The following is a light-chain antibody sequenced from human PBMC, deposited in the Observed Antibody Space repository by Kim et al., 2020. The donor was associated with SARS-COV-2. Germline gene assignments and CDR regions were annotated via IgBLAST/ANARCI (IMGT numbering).Light chain of an antibody. V-gene: IGLV2-8*01. Sequence: QSALTQPPSASGSPGQSVTISCTGTSSDVGGYNSVSWYQQYPGKAPKLMIYEVSERPSGVRDRFSGSKSGNRASLTVSGLQAEDEGDYYCSSYAGSNNLVFGGGTQLTVL. J-gene: IGLJ2*01. CDR3: SSYAGSNNLV. CDR2: EVS. CDR1: SSDVGGYNS.